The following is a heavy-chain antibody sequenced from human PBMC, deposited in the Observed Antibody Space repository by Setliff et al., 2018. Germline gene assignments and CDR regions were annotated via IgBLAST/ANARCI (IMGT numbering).Heavy chain of an antibody. Sequence: KPSETLSLTCTVSGGSISPHYWIWIRQSPGKGLEWIGSIYYSGSTYYNPSLKSRVTISVDTSKNQFSLKLSSVTAADTAVYYCASLPYYDSSGYSLSYYWGQGTLVTVSS. D-gene: IGHD3-22*01. V-gene: IGHV4-59*05. CDR3: ASLPYYDSSGYSLSYY. J-gene: IGHJ4*02. CDR2: IYYSGST. CDR1: GGSISPHY.